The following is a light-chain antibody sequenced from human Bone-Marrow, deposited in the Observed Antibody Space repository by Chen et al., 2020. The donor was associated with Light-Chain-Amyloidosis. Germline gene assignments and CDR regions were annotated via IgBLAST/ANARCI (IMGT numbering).Light chain of an antibody. CDR2: DAS. CDR1: QSVSGS. Sequence: EIVLTQSPXXLSLSPGERATLSCRASQSVSGSYXAWYQQKPGXAPRHLISDASTRASGIPARFRXSGSGXXFTLXISSLXSEDXXVYFCQQYNNWPRTVAQGPRVEVK. V-gene: IGKV3-15*01. J-gene: IGKJ1*01. CDR3: QQYNNWPRT.